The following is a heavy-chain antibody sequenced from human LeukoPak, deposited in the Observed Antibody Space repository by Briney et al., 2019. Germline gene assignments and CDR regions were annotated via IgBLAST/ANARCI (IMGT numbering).Heavy chain of an antibody. J-gene: IGHJ4*02. CDR2: IYYSGST. CDR1: GGSISSYY. V-gene: IGHV4-59*08. CDR3: ARHEVGSTIGLDY. Sequence: SETLSLTCTVSGGSISSYYWSWIRQPPGKGPEWIGYIYYSGSTNYNPSLKSRVTISVDTSKNQFSLKLSSVTAADTAVYYCARHEVGSTIGLDYWGQGTLVTVSS. D-gene: IGHD2/OR15-2a*01.